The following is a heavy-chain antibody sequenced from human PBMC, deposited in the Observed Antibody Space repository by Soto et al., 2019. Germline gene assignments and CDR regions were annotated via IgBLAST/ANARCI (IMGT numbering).Heavy chain of an antibody. J-gene: IGHJ6*02. CDR1: GFIVSSHY. CDR3: ASARGDCSSVSCYGSFYYGMDV. CDR2: IYSGGST. D-gene: IGHD2-2*01. V-gene: IGHV3-53*02. Sequence: EVQLVETGGGLIQPGGSLRLSCAASGFIVSSHYMSWVRQAPGKGLEWVSAIYSGGSTYYTDSVEGRFTISRDVSKNILYLQMNSLRADDTAVYYCASARGDCSSVSCYGSFYYGMDVWGQGTTVIVSS.